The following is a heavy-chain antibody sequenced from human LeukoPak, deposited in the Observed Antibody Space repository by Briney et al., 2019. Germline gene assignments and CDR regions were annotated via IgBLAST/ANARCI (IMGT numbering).Heavy chain of an antibody. J-gene: IGHJ4*02. Sequence: PGGSLRLSCAAYGFTFDDYGMSWVRQAPGKGLEWVSGINWNGGITGYADSVKGRFTISRDNAKNSLYLQMNSLRAEDTALYYCARDPTDRYDDYGDYVLPYYFDCWGQGTLVTVSS. CDR2: INWNGGIT. CDR3: ARDPTDRYDDYGDYVLPYYFDC. CDR1: GFTFDDYG. V-gene: IGHV3-20*04. D-gene: IGHD4-17*01.